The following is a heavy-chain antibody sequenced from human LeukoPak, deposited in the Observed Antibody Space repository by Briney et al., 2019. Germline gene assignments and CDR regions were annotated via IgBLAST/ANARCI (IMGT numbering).Heavy chain of an antibody. J-gene: IGHJ5*02. D-gene: IGHD6-19*01. V-gene: IGHV4-4*07. CDR2: IYTSGST. CDR1: GGSISSYY. Sequence: SETLSLTCTVSGGSISSYYWSWIRQPAGKGLEWIGRIYTSGSTNYNPSLKSRVTMSVVTSKNQFSLKLSSVTAADTAVYYCARGEQWLNWFDPWGQGTLVTVSS. CDR3: ARGEQWLNWFDP.